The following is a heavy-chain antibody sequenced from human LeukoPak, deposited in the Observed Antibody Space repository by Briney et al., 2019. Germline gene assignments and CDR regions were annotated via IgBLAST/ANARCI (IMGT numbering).Heavy chain of an antibody. D-gene: IGHD3-10*01. J-gene: IGHJ4*02. CDR1: GFTFNYYA. CDR3: AKDLVSQRGVGSSEKVDY. CDR2: ILGGGDTT. V-gene: IGHV3-23*01. Sequence: GGSLRLSCAASGFTFNYYAMNWVRQAPGKGLEWVSAILGGGDTTSYADFVKGRFTISRDNSKNTLYLQMNSLRAEDTAVYYCAKDLVSQRGVGSSEKVDYWGQGTLVTVSS.